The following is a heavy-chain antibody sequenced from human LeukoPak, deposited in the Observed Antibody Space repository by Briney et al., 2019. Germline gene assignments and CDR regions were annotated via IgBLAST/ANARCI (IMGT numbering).Heavy chain of an antibody. V-gene: IGHV4-59*12. CDR2: IFYSGST. J-gene: IGHJ5*02. D-gene: IGHD2-15*01. Sequence: SETLSLTCTVSGGSISSYYWTWIRQPPGKGLEWIGYIFYSGSTNYNPSLKSRVTISVDTSKNQFSLKLSSVTAADTAVYYCAIEGVYCSGGSCYGGSFDPWGQGTLVTVSS. CDR3: AIEGVYCSGGSCYGGSFDP. CDR1: GGSISSYY.